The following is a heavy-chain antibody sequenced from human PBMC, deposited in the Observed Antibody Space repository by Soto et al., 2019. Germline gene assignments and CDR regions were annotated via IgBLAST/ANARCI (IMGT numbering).Heavy chain of an antibody. J-gene: IGHJ6*01. V-gene: IGHV3-23*01. CDR1: GFTLKNYA. CDR2: IDGSGDST. D-gene: IGHD5-18*01. CDR3: AKAKGGVDPAWDGSLHVLMEV. Sequence: EGSRRRSCAPSGFTLKNYAMSWGRQAPGKVLEWVSGIDGSGDSTYYADSVKGRFTISRDNSKNTVSLQMNSLRVEDTAVYYCAKAKGGVDPAWDGSLHVLMEVSARGTSVIVSS.